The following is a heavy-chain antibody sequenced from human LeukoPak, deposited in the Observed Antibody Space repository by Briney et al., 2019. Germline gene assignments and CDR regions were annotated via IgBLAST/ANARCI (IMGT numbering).Heavy chain of an antibody. Sequence: PGGSLRLSCAASGFTFSSYEMNWVRQAPGKGLEWVSYISSSGSTIYYADSVRGRFTISRDNAKNSLYLQMNSLRAEDTAVYYCARGVGIGDYEDYWGQGTLVTVSS. CDR2: ISSSGSTI. V-gene: IGHV3-48*03. D-gene: IGHD4-17*01. CDR1: GFTFSSYE. J-gene: IGHJ4*02. CDR3: ARGVGIGDYEDY.